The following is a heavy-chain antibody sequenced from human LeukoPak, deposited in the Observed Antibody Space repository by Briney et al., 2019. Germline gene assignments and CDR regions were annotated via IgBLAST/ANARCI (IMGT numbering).Heavy chain of an antibody. Sequence: SETLSLTCTVSGGSISSYYWSWIRQPPGKGLEWIGYIYYSGSTNYNPSLKSRVPISVDTSKNQFSLKLSSVTAADTAVYYCASGGAVAGTPAFDYWGQGTLVTVSS. D-gene: IGHD6-19*01. CDR2: IYYSGST. CDR3: ASGGAVAGTPAFDY. J-gene: IGHJ4*02. V-gene: IGHV4-59*08. CDR1: GGSISSYY.